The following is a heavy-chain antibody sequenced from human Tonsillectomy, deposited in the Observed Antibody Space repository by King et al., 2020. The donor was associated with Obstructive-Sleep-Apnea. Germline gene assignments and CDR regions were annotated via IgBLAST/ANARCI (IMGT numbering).Heavy chain of an antibody. D-gene: IGHD4-17*01. CDR3: ATDSHGDYYFDY. V-gene: IGHV1-24*01. CDR1: GYTLTELS. J-gene: IGHJ4*02. CDR2: FDPEDGET. Sequence: QLVQSGAEVKKPGASVKVSCKVSGYTLTELSLHWVRQAPGKGLEWMGGFDPEDGETIYAQKFQGRVTMTEDTSTDTAYMELRSLRSEDTAVYYCATDSHGDYYFDYWGQGTPVTVPS.